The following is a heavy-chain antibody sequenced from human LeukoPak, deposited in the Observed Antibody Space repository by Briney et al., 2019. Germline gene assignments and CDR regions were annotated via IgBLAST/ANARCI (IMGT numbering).Heavy chain of an antibody. CDR1: GFTFGNYN. J-gene: IGHJ4*02. V-gene: IGHV3-48*01. CDR2: ISSSSSAI. D-gene: IGHD2-2*01. CDR3: AIDLLHCGSISCRG. Sequence: QTGGSLRLSCAASGFTFGNYNFIWVRQAPGKGPEWVSYISSSSSAIHYADSVKGRFTISRDNAKNSLYLQMNSLRAEDTAVYYCAIDLLHCGSISCRGRGQGTLVTVSS.